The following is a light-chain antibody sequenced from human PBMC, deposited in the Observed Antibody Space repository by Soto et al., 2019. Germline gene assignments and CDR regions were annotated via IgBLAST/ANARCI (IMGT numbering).Light chain of an antibody. CDR2: TNN. CDR3: ATWDDNLNAYV. CDR1: GSNIGSNS. J-gene: IGLJ1*01. V-gene: IGLV1-44*01. Sequence: QSVLTQPPSASGTPGQRATISCSGSGSNIGSNSVNWYQQLPGRAPKLLIYTNNQRRSGVPDRFSGSKSGTSASLVIGGLQSEDEAHYYCATWDDNLNAYVFGTGTKVTVL.